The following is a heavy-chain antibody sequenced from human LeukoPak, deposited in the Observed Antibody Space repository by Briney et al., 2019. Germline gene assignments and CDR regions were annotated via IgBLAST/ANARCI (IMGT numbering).Heavy chain of an antibody. D-gene: IGHD6-19*01. Sequence: GGSLRLSCAPSGFTFSSYVVSWVRQAPGKGLEWVSSISDGGGNTYYADSVKGRFTISRDNSKNTLYLQMNSLRAEDTAVYYCAIHSGWYFDYWGQGTLVTVSS. J-gene: IGHJ4*02. CDR2: ISDGGGNT. CDR3: AIHSGWYFDY. CDR1: GFTFSSYV. V-gene: IGHV3-23*01.